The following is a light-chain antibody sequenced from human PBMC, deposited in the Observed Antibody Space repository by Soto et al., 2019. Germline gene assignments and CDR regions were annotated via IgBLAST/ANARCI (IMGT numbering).Light chain of an antibody. CDR3: CSYAGSYTLRVV. J-gene: IGLJ2*01. CDR1: SSDVGGYNY. Sequence: QSALTQPRSVSGSPGQSVTISCTGTSSDVGGYNYVSWYQQHPGKAPKLMIYDVSKRPSGVPDRFSGSKSGNTASLTISGLQAEDEADYYCCSYAGSYTLRVVFRGGTKLTVL. CDR2: DVS. V-gene: IGLV2-11*01.